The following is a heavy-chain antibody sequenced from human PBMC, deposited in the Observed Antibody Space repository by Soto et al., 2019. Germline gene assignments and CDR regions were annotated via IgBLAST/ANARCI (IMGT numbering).Heavy chain of an antibody. V-gene: IGHV3-23*01. J-gene: IGHJ6*02. CDR3: AKLYGTESYYSGYYGMDV. Sequence: GGSLRLSCAASGFTFSSYAMSWVRQAPGKGLEWVSAISGSGGSTYYADSVKGRFTISRDNSKNTLYLQMNSLRAEDTAVYYCAKLYGTESYYSGYYGMDVWGQGTPVTVSS. CDR1: GFTFSSYA. D-gene: IGHD3-10*01. CDR2: ISGSGGST.